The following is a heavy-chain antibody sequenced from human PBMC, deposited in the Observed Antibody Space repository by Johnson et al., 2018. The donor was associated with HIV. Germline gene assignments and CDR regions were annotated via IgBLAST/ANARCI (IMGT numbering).Heavy chain of an antibody. D-gene: IGHD3-10*01. CDR1: GFTFSSYG. Sequence: VQLVESGGGLVQPGRSLRLSCAASGFTFSSYGMHWVRQAPGKGLEWVAVISYDGSNKYYADSVKGRFTISRDNSKNTLYVQMNRLRTEDTAVYFCAKGRSGGSGAFDIWGQGTMVTVSS. CDR3: AKGRSGGSGAFDI. J-gene: IGHJ3*02. CDR2: ISYDGSNK. V-gene: IGHV3-30*18.